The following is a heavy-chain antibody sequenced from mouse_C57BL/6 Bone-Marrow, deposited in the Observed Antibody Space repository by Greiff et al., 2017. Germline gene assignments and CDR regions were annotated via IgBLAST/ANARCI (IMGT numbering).Heavy chain of an antibody. J-gene: IGHJ4*01. CDR2: IDPSDSYT. V-gene: IGHV1-50*01. Sequence: VHLQQPGAELVKPGASVKLSCKASGYTFTSYWMQWVKQRPGQGLEWIGEIDPSDSYTNYNQKFKGKATLTVDTSSSTAYMQLSSLTSEDSAVYYCAGSNYGDYYAMDYWGQGTSVTVSS. CDR1: GYTFTSYW. D-gene: IGHD2-5*01. CDR3: AGSNYGDYYAMDY.